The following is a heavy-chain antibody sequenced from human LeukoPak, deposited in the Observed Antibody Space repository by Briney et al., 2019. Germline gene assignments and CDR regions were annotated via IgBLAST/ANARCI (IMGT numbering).Heavy chain of an antibody. Sequence: PSETLSLTCTVSGGSISIYYWSWIRQPAGNGLEWIGRIYTSGSTNYNPSLKSRVTLSVDTSKNQFSLKLSSVTAADTAVYYCARDLTISVYIWFDPWGQGTLVTVSS. V-gene: IGHV4-4*07. J-gene: IGHJ5*02. D-gene: IGHD3-3*01. CDR2: IYTSGST. CDR3: ARDLTISVYIWFDP. CDR1: GGSISIYY.